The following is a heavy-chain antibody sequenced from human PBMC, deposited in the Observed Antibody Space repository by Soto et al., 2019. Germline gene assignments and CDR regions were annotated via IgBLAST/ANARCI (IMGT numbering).Heavy chain of an antibody. J-gene: IGHJ4*02. D-gene: IGHD1-20*01. V-gene: IGHV3-30*03. CDR3: ATVHNTSRSFDY. CDR2: ISYDGSNK. Sequence: PGGSLRLSCAASGFTFSSYGMHWVRQAPGKGLECVAVISYDGSNKYYADSVKGRFTISRDNSKHTLDLQMSNLRAEDTAVYYCATVHNTSRSFDYWGQGTLVTVSS. CDR1: GFTFSSYG.